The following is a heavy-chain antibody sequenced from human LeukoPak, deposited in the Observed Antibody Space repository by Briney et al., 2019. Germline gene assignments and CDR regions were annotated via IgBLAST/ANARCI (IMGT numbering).Heavy chain of an antibody. J-gene: IGHJ4*02. CDR2: INPNSGGT. CDR3: VTGFTTMAVDYFDY. Sequence: ASVKVSCKASGYTFTGYYMHWVRQAPGQGLEWMGWINPNSGGTNYAQKFQGRVTMTRDTSISTAYMELSSLRSEDTAVYYCVTGFTTMAVDYFDYWGQGTLVTVSP. CDR1: GYTFTGYY. V-gene: IGHV1-2*02. D-gene: IGHD5-18*01.